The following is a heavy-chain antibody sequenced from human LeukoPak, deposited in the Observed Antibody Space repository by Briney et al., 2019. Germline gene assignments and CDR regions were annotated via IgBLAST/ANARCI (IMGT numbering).Heavy chain of an antibody. CDR2: IGTLADT. CDR3: ATGRSRGWSYAFDI. V-gene: IGHV3-13*01. CDR1: GLTFSSHD. D-gene: IGHD6-19*01. Sequence: GGSLRLSCVASGLTFSSHDMHWVRQVTGKGLEWVSAIGTLADTFYLDSVKGRFAISRENAKNSLYLQMNSLRAGDTAVYYCATGRSRGWSYAFDIWGRGTMVTVSS. J-gene: IGHJ3*02.